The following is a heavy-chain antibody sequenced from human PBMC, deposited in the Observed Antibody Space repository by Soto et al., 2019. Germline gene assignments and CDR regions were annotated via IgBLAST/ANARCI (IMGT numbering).Heavy chain of an antibody. J-gene: IGHJ6*03. D-gene: IGHD3-9*01. V-gene: IGHV1-8*01. CDR1: GYTFTSYD. CDR2: MNPNSGST. CDR3: ARLGYFDWLLPNDYYYYYYMDV. Sequence: ASVKVSCKASGYTFTSYDINWVRQATGQGLEWMGWMNPNSGSTGYAQKFQGRVTMTRNTSISTAYMELSSLRSEDTAVYYCARLGYFDWLLPNDYYYYYYMDVWGKGTTVTVSS.